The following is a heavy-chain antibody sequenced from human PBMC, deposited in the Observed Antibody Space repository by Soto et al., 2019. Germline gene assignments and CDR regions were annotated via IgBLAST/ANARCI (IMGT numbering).Heavy chain of an antibody. CDR1: GFTFSSYA. CDR2: ISYDGSNK. V-gene: IGHV3-30-3*01. CDR3: ARFSAVAGFDY. D-gene: IGHD6-19*01. J-gene: IGHJ4*02. Sequence: GGSLRLSCAASGFTFSSYAMHWVRQAPGKGLEWVAVISYDGSNKYYADSVKGRFTISRDNSENTLYLQMNSLRAEDTAVYYCARFSAVAGFDYWGQGTLVTVSS.